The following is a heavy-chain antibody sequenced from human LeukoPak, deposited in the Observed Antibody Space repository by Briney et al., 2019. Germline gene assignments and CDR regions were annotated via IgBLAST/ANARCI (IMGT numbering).Heavy chain of an antibody. CDR1: GFTFSSYA. Sequence: LTGGSLRLSCAASGFTFSSYAMSWVRQAPGKGLEWVSAISGSGGSTYYADSVKGRFTIYRDNSKNTLYLQMNSLRAEDTAVYYCAKGAADYYDSSGYYGIDYWGQGTLVTVSS. J-gene: IGHJ4*02. V-gene: IGHV3-23*01. CDR3: AKGAADYYDSSGYYGIDY. D-gene: IGHD3-22*01. CDR2: ISGSGGST.